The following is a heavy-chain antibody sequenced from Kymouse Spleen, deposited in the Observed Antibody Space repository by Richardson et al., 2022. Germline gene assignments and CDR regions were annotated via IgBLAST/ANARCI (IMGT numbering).Heavy chain of an antibody. V-gene: IGHV4-39*01. CDR3: ARRGYYGSGSYYNVINYYYYYGMDV. J-gene: IGHJ6*02. D-gene: IGHD3-10*01. Sequence: QLQLQESGPGLVKPSETLSLTCTVSGGSISSSSYYWGWIRQPPGKGLEWIGSIYYSGSTYYNPSLKSRVTISVDTSKNQFSLKLSSVTAADTAVYYCARRGYYGSGSYYNVINYYYYYGMDVWGQGTTVTVSS. CDR1: GGSISSSSYY. CDR2: IYYSGST.